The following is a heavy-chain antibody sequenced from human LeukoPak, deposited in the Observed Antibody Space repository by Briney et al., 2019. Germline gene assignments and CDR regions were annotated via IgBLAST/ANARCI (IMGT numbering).Heavy chain of an antibody. Sequence: GRSLRLSCAASGFTFDDYAMHWVRQAPGKGLEWVSGISWNSGSIGYADSVKGRFTISRDNAKNSLYLQMNSLRAEDTALYYCAKDYSSSWYGAFDIWGQGTMVTVSS. CDR3: AKDYSSSWYGAFDI. CDR1: GFTFDDYA. D-gene: IGHD6-13*01. J-gene: IGHJ3*02. CDR2: ISWNSGSI. V-gene: IGHV3-9*01.